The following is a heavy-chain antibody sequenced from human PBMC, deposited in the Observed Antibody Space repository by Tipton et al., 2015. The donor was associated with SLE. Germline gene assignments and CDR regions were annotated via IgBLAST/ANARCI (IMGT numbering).Heavy chain of an antibody. D-gene: IGHD1-7*01. V-gene: IGHV4-39*07. CDR2: SDHSGDT. CDR3: ARDLRSDWNYVLES. Sequence: TLSLTCTVSGGSITSTVSYWAWIRQPPGKGLEWIGSSDHSGDTYYSPSLKRRASISVDMSKKQFSLSLSSVTAADTAVYFCARDLRSDWNYVLESWGQGTLVTVSS. J-gene: IGHJ4*02. CDR1: GGSITSTVSY.